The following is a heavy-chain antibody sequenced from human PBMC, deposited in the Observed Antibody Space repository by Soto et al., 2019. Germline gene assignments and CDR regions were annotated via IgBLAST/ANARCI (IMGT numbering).Heavy chain of an antibody. CDR3: ARYYDFWSGSYYFDY. Sequence: SETLSLTCAVSGVSISSGGYSWSWIRQPPGKGLEWIGYIYHSGSTYYNPSLKSRVTISVDRSKNQFSLKVSSVTAADTAVYYCARYYDFWSGSYYFDYWGQGTLVTVSS. V-gene: IGHV4-30-2*01. J-gene: IGHJ4*02. CDR1: GVSISSGGYS. D-gene: IGHD3-3*01. CDR2: IYHSGST.